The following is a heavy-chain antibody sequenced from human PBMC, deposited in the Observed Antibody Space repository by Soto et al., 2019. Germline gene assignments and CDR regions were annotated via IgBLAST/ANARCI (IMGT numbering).Heavy chain of an antibody. Sequence: EVQLVESGGGLVQPGGSLRLSCAASGFAFSSYWMQWVRQAPGKGPVWVSRISSDGRNTTCADFVKGRFTISRDNAENTLHLQMTSLTDADTAVYYCIKASTVTGVGGYRWGQGTLVTVSS. D-gene: IGHD6-19*01. J-gene: IGHJ5*02. CDR1: GFAFSSYW. CDR2: ISSDGRNT. CDR3: IKASTVTGVGGYR. V-gene: IGHV3-74*01.